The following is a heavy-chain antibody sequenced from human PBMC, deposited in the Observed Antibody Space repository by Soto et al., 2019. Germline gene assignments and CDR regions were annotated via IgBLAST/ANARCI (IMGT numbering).Heavy chain of an antibody. Sequence: HGESLKISCRTSGYKFTSSWIAWVRQMPGKGLGWMGIIFPSDSDTRYSPSFQGQVTISADRSTSTVFLQWASLKASDTAVYFCARKDKSGYFNWFDPWGQGTLVTVSS. CDR1: GYKFTSSW. CDR3: ARKDKSGYFNWFDP. D-gene: IGHD3-22*01. J-gene: IGHJ5*02. V-gene: IGHV5-51*01. CDR2: IFPSDSDT.